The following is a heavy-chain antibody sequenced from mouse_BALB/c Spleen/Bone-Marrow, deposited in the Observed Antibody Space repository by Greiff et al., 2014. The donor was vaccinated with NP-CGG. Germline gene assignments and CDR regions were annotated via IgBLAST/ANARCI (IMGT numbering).Heavy chain of an antibody. CDR3: ARQIYFPYFDY. CDR1: GFTFSSYT. CDR2: ISNGGGST. J-gene: IGHJ2*01. D-gene: IGHD2-1*01. V-gene: IGHV5-12-2*01. Sequence: EVQVVESGGGLVQPGGSLKPSCAASGFTFSSYTMSWVRQTPEKRLEWVAYISNGGGSTYYPDTVKGRFTISRDNAKDTLYLQMSSLKSEDTAMYYCARQIYFPYFDYWGQGTTLTVSS.